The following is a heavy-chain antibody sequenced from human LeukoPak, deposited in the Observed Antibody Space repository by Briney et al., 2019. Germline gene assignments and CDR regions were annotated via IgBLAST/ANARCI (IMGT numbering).Heavy chain of an antibody. CDR3: ARQRYNYYYYMDV. J-gene: IGHJ6*03. V-gene: IGHV1-2*02. CDR1: GYTFTGYY. D-gene: IGHD5-12*01. CDR2: INPNSGGT. Sequence: ASVKVSCKASGYTFTGYYMHWVRQAPGQGLEWMGWINPNSGGTNYAQKFQGRVTMTRDTSISTAYMELSRLRSDDTAVYCCARQRYNYYYYMDVWGKGTTVTVSS.